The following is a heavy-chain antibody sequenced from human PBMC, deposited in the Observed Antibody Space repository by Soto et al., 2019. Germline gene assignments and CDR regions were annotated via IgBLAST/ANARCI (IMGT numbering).Heavy chain of an antibody. CDR3: ARGGMYFDYTEGSESAALDV. V-gene: IGHV4-4*02. J-gene: IGHJ3*01. CDR1: SGSISTTSW. CDR2: VYHSGTT. Sequence: SETLSLTCDVSSGSISTTSWWTWVRQPPGKGLEWIGEVYHSGTTNYNPSLVSRVTISVDTSRNQFSLNLNSLTAADTAVYYCARGGMYFDYTEGSESAALDVWGQGIMVTVSS. D-gene: IGHD4-4*01.